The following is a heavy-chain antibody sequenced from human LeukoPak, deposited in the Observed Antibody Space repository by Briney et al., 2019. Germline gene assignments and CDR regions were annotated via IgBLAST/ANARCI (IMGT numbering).Heavy chain of an antibody. CDR2: IIPIFCIG. Sequence: SENVSCKASGGTFSSYAINWVRQAPGPGLGWVGRIIPIFCIGNYAQKFQGRVTITADKRTSTGYMELRSLRSEDTAVYYCARGPSIVAPTTGTKETVVRGQGATVTLSS. CDR3: ARGPSIVAPTTGTKETVV. CDR1: GGTFSSYA. V-gene: IGHV1-69*04. J-gene: IGHJ6*01. D-gene: IGHD1/OR15-1a*01.